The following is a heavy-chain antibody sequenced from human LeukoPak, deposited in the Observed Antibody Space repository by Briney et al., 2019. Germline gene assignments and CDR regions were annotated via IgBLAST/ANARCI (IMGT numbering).Heavy chain of an antibody. V-gene: IGHV3-72*01. CDR1: GFTFSDRY. CDR3: ARVGTAAASDY. J-gene: IGHJ4*02. CDR2: SRNKANTYTT. D-gene: IGHD2-2*01. Sequence: GGSLRLSCAASGFTFSDRYMDWVRQAPGKGLEWVGRSRNKANTYTTEYAASVKGRFTISRDDSKKSLFLQMNSLKTEDTAVYYCARVGTAAASDYWGQGTLVTVSS.